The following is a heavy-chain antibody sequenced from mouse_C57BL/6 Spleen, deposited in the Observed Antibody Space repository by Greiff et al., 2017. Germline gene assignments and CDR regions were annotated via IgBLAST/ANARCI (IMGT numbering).Heavy chain of an antibody. D-gene: IGHD1-1*01. CDR2: IDPETGGT. Sequence: QVQLKESGAELVRPGASVTLSCKASGYTFTDYEMHWVKQTPVHGLEWIGAIDPETGGTAYNQKFKGKAILTADKSSSTAYMELRSLTSEDSAVYYCTRSHYGSSHWYFDVWGTGTTVTVSS. CDR3: TRSHYGSSHWYFDV. J-gene: IGHJ1*03. CDR1: GYTFTDYE. V-gene: IGHV1-15*01.